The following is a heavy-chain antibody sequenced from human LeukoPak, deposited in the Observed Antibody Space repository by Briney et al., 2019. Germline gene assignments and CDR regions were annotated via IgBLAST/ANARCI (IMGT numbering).Heavy chain of an antibody. Sequence: GGSLRLSCAASGLTFSSYAMSWVRQAPGKGLEWVSSISSSSSYIYYADSVKGRFTISRDNAKNSLYLQMNSLRAEDTAVYYCARCYYGDHYFDYWGQGTLVTVSS. D-gene: IGHD4-17*01. V-gene: IGHV3-21*01. CDR2: ISSSSSYI. J-gene: IGHJ4*02. CDR3: ARCYYGDHYFDY. CDR1: GLTFSSYA.